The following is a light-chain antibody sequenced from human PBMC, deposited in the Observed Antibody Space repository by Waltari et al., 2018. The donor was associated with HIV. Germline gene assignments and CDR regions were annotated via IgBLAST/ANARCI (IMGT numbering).Light chain of an antibody. V-gene: IGLV1-47*01. CDR3: AVWDDSLGGAV. CDR1: GSIIGTYS. Sequence: QSVVTQPPSASGTPGQRVTISCSGSGSIIGTYSVNWYQHFPGTAPKLLIYMNEQRRSGVPGRVSGSQSGTSASLAIRGLQYDDEAYYYCAVWDDSLGGAVFGGGTKLTVL. CDR2: MNE. J-gene: IGLJ2*01.